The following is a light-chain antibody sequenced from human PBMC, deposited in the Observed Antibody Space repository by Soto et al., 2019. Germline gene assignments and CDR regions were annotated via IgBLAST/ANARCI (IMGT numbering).Light chain of an antibody. Sequence: EILLTQSPATLSLSPGERATLSCRASQSVNSDSLAWYQQKPGQAPRLLIYGASSRATGNSDRFSGSGSGADFTLTISRLEPEDFAVYYCQQYDTSPQVMYTFGQGTKLEIK. CDR2: GAS. J-gene: IGKJ2*01. CDR1: QSVNSDS. V-gene: IGKV3-20*01. CDR3: QQYDTSPQVMYT.